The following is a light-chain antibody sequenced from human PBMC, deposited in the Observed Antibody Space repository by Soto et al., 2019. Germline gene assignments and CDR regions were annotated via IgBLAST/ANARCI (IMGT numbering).Light chain of an antibody. CDR1: QTVLYSSNNKKY. CDR3: QQYYTTPIT. J-gene: IGKJ5*01. V-gene: IGKV4-1*01. CDR2: WAS. Sequence: DIVMTQSPDSLAVSLGERATINCKSSQTVLYSSNNKKYLAWYQQKPGQPPKLLIYWASTRESGVPDRFSGSGSGTDFTLTISSLQAEDVAVYXCQQYYTTPITFGQGTRLEIK.